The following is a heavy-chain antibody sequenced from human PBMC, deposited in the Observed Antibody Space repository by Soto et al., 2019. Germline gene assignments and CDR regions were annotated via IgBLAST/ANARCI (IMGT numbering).Heavy chain of an antibody. J-gene: IGHJ4*02. Sequence: SETLSLTCTVSGGSISSYYWSWIRQPPGKGLEWIGYIYYSGSTNYNPSLKSRVTISVDTSKNQFSLKLSSVTAADTAVYYCARSSIAPRLFMSPFDYWGQGPRVTVSS. D-gene: IGHD6-6*01. CDR1: GGSISSYY. CDR3: ARSSIAPRLFMSPFDY. V-gene: IGHV4-59*01. CDR2: IYYSGST.